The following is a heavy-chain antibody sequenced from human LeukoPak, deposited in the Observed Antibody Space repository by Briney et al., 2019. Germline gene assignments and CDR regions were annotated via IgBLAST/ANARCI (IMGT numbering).Heavy chain of an antibody. CDR3: AKEPFGAPLTGVSFDY. D-gene: IGHD7-27*01. CDR2: ISGSGGST. Sequence: GRSLRLSCAASGFTFSSYAMSWVRQAPGKGLEWVSAISGSGGSTYYADSVKGRFTISRDNSKNTLYLQMNSLRAEDTAVYYCAKEPFGAPLTGVSFDYWGQGTLVTVSS. V-gene: IGHV3-23*01. J-gene: IGHJ4*02. CDR1: GFTFSSYA.